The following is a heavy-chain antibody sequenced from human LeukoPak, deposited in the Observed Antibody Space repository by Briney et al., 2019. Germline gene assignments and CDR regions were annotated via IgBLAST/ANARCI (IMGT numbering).Heavy chain of an antibody. Sequence: PGGSLRLSCAASGFTFSNYRMHWVRQAPGKGLVWVSRINSDGSSRNYADSVKGRFTISRDNAKNTLYLQMSSLRAEDTAVYYCASASSHRIAAGGDYWGQGTLVTVSS. CDR2: INSDGSSR. CDR3: ASASSHRIAAGGDY. CDR1: GFTFSNYR. D-gene: IGHD6-13*01. J-gene: IGHJ4*02. V-gene: IGHV3-74*01.